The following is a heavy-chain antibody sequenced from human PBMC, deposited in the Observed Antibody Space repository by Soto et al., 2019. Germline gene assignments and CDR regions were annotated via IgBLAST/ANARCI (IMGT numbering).Heavy chain of an antibody. D-gene: IGHD4-17*01. CDR3: AKSANDYGDYDGYFDY. CDR2: ISGSGGST. CDR1: GFTFSSYA. V-gene: IGHV3-23*01. J-gene: IGHJ4*02. Sequence: GGSLRLSCAASGFTFSSYAMSWVRQAPGKGLEWVSAISGSGGSTYYADSVKGRFTISRDNSKNTLYLQMNSLRAEDTAVYYCAKSANDYGDYDGYFDYWGQGTLVTVSS.